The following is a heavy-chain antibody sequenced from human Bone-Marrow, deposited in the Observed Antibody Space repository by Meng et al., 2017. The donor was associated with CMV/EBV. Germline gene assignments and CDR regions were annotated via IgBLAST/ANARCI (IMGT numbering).Heavy chain of an antibody. CDR3: ARGGSGWHTTYYYGMDV. CDR1: GGTLDSNA. J-gene: IGHJ6*02. CDR2: IVVGSGNT. D-gene: IGHD6-19*01. V-gene: IGHV1-8*01. Sequence: ASVKVSCKASGGTLDSNAISWVRQAPGQGLEWMGGIVVGSGNTNYAQKFQERVTITRNTSISTAYMELSSLRSEDTAVYYCARGGSGWHTTYYYGMDVWGQGTTVTVSS.